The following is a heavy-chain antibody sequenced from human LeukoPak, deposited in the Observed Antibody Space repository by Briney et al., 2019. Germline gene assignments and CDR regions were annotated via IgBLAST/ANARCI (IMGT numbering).Heavy chain of an antibody. D-gene: IGHD3-16*01. Sequence: AGGSLRLSCAAPGFTFRSHAMSWVRRAPGRGLEWVSAIRGDGATMFYADSVKGRITVSRDNSKNTLYLQFNSLRVDDTAVYYCARDQFRDYFRGADYWGQGTLVTVSS. CDR3: ARDQFRDYFRGADY. J-gene: IGHJ4*02. V-gene: IGHV3-23*01. CDR1: GFTFRSHA. CDR2: IRGDGATM.